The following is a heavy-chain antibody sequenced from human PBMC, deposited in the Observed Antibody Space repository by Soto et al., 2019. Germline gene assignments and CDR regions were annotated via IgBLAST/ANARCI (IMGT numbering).Heavy chain of an antibody. Sequence: LRLSCGGSGFTFSTYAMSWVRQAPGKGLEWVSVISGSDGSTYYADSVKGRFTISRDNSRNTLYLQMNTLRAEDTAVYYCAKGLGNYYDHYDYCGHGTLVIVSS. CDR3: AKGLGNYYDHYDY. J-gene: IGHJ4*01. CDR2: ISGSDGST. D-gene: IGHD1-26*01. CDR1: GFTFSTYA. V-gene: IGHV3-23*01.